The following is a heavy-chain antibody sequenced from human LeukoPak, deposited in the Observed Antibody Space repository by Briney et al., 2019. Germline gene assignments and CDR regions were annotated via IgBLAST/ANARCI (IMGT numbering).Heavy chain of an antibody. CDR1: GYTFTSYY. V-gene: IGHV1-46*01. D-gene: IGHD1-26*01. CDR2: INPSGGST. J-gene: IGHJ4*02. Sequence: VASVKVSCKASGYTFTSYYMHWVRQAPGQGLEWMGIINPSGGSTSYAQKFQGRVTMTRDTSISTAYMELSRLRSDDTAVYYCARDRYRAPTDYWGQGTLVTVSS. CDR3: ARDRYRAPTDY.